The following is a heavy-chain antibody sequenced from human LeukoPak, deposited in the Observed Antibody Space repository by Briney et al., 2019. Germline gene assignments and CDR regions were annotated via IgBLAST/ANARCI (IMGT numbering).Heavy chain of an antibody. CDR3: APEGDGYILFDY. V-gene: IGHV3-33*01. Sequence: PGRSLRLSCTASGFTFSDYGMHWVRQAPGKGLEWVAIIWYDGYNKYYADSVKGRFTISRDNFKNTLYLQMNSLRVEDTAVYYCAPEGDGYILFDYWGQGTLVTVSS. J-gene: IGHJ4*02. D-gene: IGHD5-24*01. CDR2: IWYDGYNK. CDR1: GFTFSDYG.